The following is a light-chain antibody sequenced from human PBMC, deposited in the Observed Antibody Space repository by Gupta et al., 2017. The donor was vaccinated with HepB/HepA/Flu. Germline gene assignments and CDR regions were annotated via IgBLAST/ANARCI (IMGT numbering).Light chain of an antibody. CDR2: DVS. J-gene: IGLJ1*01. V-gene: IGLV2-14*01. Sequence: QSALTQPAPVTASPGQSITISCTGTSSDVGGYNYVSWYQQHPGKAPKLMIYDVSNRPSGVSNRFSGSKSGNTASLTISGLQAEDEADYYCSSYTSSSTPVFGTGTKVTVI. CDR1: SSDVGGYNY. CDR3: SSYTSSSTPV.